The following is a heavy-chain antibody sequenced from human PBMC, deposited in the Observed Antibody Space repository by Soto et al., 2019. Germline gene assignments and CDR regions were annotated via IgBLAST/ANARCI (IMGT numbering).Heavy chain of an antibody. D-gene: IGHD6-25*01. CDR2: INGGGSST. CDR3: VKGSASGSPYYFDY. V-gene: IGHV3-23*01. Sequence: GGSLRLSCAASGFTFRNYAMSWVRQAPGKGLEWVSAINGGGSSTWSADSVKGRFTISRDNSRSSLYLQLSSLRAEDTAVYYCVKGSASGSPYYFDYWGQGTLVTVSS. J-gene: IGHJ4*02. CDR1: GFTFRNYA.